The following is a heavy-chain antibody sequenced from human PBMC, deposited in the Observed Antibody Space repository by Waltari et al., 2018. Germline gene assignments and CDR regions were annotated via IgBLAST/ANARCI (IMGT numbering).Heavy chain of an antibody. CDR3: ARLFGFGNNADY. Sequence: EVQLVQSGAEMKKPGQSLKISCKWSGYSSTRYWSAWVRQMSGKGLEWIAIIYPSDSDTRYIPSFQGQVTNPVDKSTRPAYLQLYSLRASYTAVYFCARLFGFGNNADYWGQGTLVTVSS. CDR1: GYSSTRYW. J-gene: IGHJ4*02. V-gene: IGHV5-51*01. D-gene: IGHD3-3*01. CDR2: IYPSDSDT.